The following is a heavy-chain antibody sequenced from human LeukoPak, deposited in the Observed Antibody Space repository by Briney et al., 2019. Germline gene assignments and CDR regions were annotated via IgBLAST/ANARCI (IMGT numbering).Heavy chain of an antibody. CDR1: GFTFSNYA. D-gene: IGHD3-22*01. CDR2: IYTSGTTT. V-gene: IGHV3-23*05. Sequence: GGSLRLSCAASGFTFSNYAMTWVRQAPGKGLEWVSIIYTSGTTTYYADSLKGRFTISRDNAKKSLYLQMSSLRAEDTALYYCTTLGYHLDSWGQGTLVTVSS. CDR3: TTLGYHLDS. J-gene: IGHJ4*02.